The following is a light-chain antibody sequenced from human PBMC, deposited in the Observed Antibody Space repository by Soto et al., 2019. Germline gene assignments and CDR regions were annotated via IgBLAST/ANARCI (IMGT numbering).Light chain of an antibody. Sequence: DIQMTQSPSSLSASVGDRVIITCRASRSIGKYLHWYQQKPGKAPKLLIHAASTLQSGVPSTFNGSGSGTDFTLTISSLQPEDFATYYCQQSYTTPRYTFGQGTNLEIK. CDR2: AAS. J-gene: IGKJ2*01. CDR3: QQSYTTPRYT. V-gene: IGKV1-39*01. CDR1: RSIGKY.